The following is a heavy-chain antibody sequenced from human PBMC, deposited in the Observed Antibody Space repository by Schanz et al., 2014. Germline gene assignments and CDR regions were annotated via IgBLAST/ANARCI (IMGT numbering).Heavy chain of an antibody. V-gene: IGHV3-33*01. D-gene: IGHD2-15*01. CDR2: IGYDGSGR. CDR3: ARDNRQCSGPCSGGSCHPCGMDV. Sequence: QVQLVESGGGVVQPGRSLRLSCATSGLNFDYYGMNWVRQAPGKGLEWVANIGYDGSGRDYGDSVKGRFTVSRDNAKNTLYLQMDSLRAEDTAVYYCARDNRQCSGPCSGGSCHPCGMDVWGQGTTVIVSS. CDR1: GLNFDYYG. J-gene: IGHJ6*02.